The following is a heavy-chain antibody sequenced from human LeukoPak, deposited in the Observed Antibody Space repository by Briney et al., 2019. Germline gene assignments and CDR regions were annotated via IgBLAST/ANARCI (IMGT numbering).Heavy chain of an antibody. J-gene: IGHJ3*02. CDR3: TTDIEYCSSTSCPEADAFDI. CDR1: GFTFSNAW. CDR2: IKSKTDGGTT. Sequence: PGGSLRLSCAASGFTFSNAWMSWVRQAPGKGLEWVGRIKSKTDGGTTDYAAPVKGRFTISRDDSKNTLYLQMNSLKTEDTAVYYCTTDIEYCSSTSCPEADAFDIWGQGTMVTVSS. V-gene: IGHV3-15*01. D-gene: IGHD2-2*01.